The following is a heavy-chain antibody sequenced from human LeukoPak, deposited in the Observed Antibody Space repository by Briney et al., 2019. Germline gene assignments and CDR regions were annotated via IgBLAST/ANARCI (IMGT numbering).Heavy chain of an antibody. J-gene: IGHJ5*02. V-gene: IGHV3-30*01. Sequence: SGGSLRLSCAASGFTFSSYAMHWVRQAPGKGLEWVAVISYDGSNKYYADSVKGRFTISRDNSKNTLYLQMNSLRAEDTAVYYCARDKDQEFDPWGQGTLVTVSS. D-gene: IGHD2-2*01. CDR2: ISYDGSNK. CDR3: ARDKDQEFDP. CDR1: GFTFSSYA.